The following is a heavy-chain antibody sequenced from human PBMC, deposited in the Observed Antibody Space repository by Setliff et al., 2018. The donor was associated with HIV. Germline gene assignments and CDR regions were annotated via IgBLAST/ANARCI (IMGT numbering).Heavy chain of an antibody. CDR2: IYATGST. CDR3: ARHPPHDSTWPYYYYGMDV. V-gene: IGHV4-4*09. CDR1: GGSINSYY. J-gene: IGHJ6*02. Sequence: SETLSLTCTVSGGSINSYYWSWSRQPPGKGLEWMGYIYATGSTNYNPSLKGRVTVSVDTAKNQFSLRLSSVTAADTAVYYCARHPPHDSTWPYYYYGMDVWGQGTKVTVSS. D-gene: IGHD6-13*01.